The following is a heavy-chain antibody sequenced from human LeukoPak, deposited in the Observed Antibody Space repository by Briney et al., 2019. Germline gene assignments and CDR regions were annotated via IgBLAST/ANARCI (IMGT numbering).Heavy chain of an antibody. V-gene: IGHV1-8*01. CDR2: MNPNSGNT. D-gene: IGHD4-17*01. CDR1: GYTLTSYD. Sequence: ASVKVSCKASGYTLTSYDINWVRQATGQGLEWMGWMNPNSGNTGYAQKVQGRVTMTRNTSISTAYMELSSLSSEDTAVYYCARDIDYGDYIGDWFDPWGQGTLVTVSS. J-gene: IGHJ5*02. CDR3: ARDIDYGDYIGDWFDP.